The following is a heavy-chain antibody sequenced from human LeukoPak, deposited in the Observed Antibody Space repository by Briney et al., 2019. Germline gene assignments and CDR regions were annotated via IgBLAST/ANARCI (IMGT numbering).Heavy chain of an antibody. Sequence: GGSLRLSCAASGFTFSGSAMHWVRQASGKGLEWVGRIRSKANSYATAYAASVKGRFTISRDDSKNTAYLQMNSLKTEDTAVYYCTRRASQKGAFDIWGQGTMVTVSS. CDR2: IRSKANSYAT. CDR1: GFTFSGSA. J-gene: IGHJ3*02. CDR3: TRRASQKGAFDI. V-gene: IGHV3-73*01. D-gene: IGHD5-12*01.